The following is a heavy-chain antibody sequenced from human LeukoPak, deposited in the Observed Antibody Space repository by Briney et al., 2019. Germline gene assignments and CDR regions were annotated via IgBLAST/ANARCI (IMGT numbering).Heavy chain of an antibody. CDR1: GGSISNSY. D-gene: IGHD6-13*01. Sequence: PSETLSLTCTVSGGSISNSYWSWIRQPPGKGLEWIGSIYYSGSTYYNPSLKSRVTISVDTSKNQFSLKLSSVTAADTAVYYCARGDSSSWYVTDWFDPWGQGTLVTVSS. V-gene: IGHV4-59*12. CDR3: ARGDSSSWYVTDWFDP. J-gene: IGHJ5*02. CDR2: IYYSGST.